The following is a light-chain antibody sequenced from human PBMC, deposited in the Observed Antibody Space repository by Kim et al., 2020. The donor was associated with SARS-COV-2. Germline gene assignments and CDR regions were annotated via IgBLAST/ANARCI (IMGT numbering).Light chain of an antibody. J-gene: IGLJ2*01. Sequence: VSPGQTASITCSGDKLGHKFACWYHQKPGQSPVLVIYQNNKRPSGIPERFSGSNSGNTATLTISGTQAMDEADYYCQAWDSSTVVFGGGTQLTVL. V-gene: IGLV3-1*01. CDR2: QNN. CDR3: QAWDSSTVV. CDR1: KLGHKF.